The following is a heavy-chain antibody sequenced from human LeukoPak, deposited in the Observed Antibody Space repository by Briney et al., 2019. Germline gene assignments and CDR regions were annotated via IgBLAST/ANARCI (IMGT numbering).Heavy chain of an antibody. CDR2: INPSGGST. V-gene: IGHV1-46*01. J-gene: IGHJ4*02. CDR1: GYTFTSYY. CDR3: ASGIAAAQLIN. Sequence: ASVKVSCKASGYTFTSYYMHWVRQAPGQGLEWMGIINPSGGSTSYAQKFQGRVTMTRDTSTSTVYMEPSSLRSEDTAVYYCASGIAAAQLINWGQGTLVTVSS. D-gene: IGHD6-13*01.